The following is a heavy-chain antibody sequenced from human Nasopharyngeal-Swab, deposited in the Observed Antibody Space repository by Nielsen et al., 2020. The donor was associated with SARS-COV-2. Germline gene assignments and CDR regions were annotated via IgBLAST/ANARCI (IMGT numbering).Heavy chain of an antibody. Sequence: SETLSLTCTVSGDSISSGTFSWGWIRQPPGKGLEWVGSFYYSGNRLYTLYNPSLKSRVTISVATPKNQFSLRLSSVTAADTAVYYCARGGVLDFWSGYFTSWGQGTLVTVSS. CDR1: GDSISSGTFS. D-gene: IGHD3-3*01. J-gene: IGHJ1*01. CDR3: ARGGVLDFWSGYFTS. V-gene: IGHV4-39*07. CDR2: FYYSGNRLYT.